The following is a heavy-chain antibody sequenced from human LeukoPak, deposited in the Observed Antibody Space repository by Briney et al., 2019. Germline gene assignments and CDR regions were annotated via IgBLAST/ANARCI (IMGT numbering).Heavy chain of an antibody. D-gene: IGHD3-22*01. CDR3: ARDPAMSYYDSSYTPSWYFDY. J-gene: IGHJ4*02. CDR1: GFTFSSYG. Sequence: GGSLRLSCAASGFTFSSYGMHWVRQAPGKGLEWVAVIWYDGSNKYYADSVKGRFTISRDNSKNTLYLQMNSLGAEDTAVYYCARDPAMSYYDSSYTPSWYFDYWGQGTLVTVSS. V-gene: IGHV3-33*01. CDR2: IWYDGSNK.